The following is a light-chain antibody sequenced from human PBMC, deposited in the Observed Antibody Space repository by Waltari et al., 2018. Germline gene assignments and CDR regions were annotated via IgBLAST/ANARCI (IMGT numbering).Light chain of an antibody. CDR3: QQHNNWPRT. CDR2: GAS. J-gene: IGKJ1*01. Sequence: DMVMTQSPATLSVSPGGRATLSCRASESVGTSVAWYKQTPGQPPRLLLYGASTRATGVPARFSGSGSGTDFTLKISSLQSEDSAIYFCQQHNNWPRTFGQGTKVEIK. CDR1: ESVGTS. V-gene: IGKV3-15*01.